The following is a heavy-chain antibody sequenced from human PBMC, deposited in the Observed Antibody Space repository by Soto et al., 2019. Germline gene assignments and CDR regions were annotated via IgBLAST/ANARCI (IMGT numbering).Heavy chain of an antibody. CDR1: GFTFSSYG. CDR2: ISYDGSNK. J-gene: IGHJ5*02. D-gene: IGHD3-22*01. Sequence: GGSLRLSCAASGFTFSSYGMHWFRQAPGKGLEWVAVISYDGSNKYYADSVKGRFTISRDNSKNTLYLQMNSLRAEDTAVYYCAKDRSWSNPYYYDSSVNDLWGQGTLVTVSS. CDR3: AKDRSWSNPYYYDSSVNDL. V-gene: IGHV3-30*18.